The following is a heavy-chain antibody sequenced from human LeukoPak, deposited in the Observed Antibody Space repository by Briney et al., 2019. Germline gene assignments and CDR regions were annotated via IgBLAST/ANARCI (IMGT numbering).Heavy chain of an antibody. J-gene: IGHJ4*02. CDR2: INPNSGGT. CDR1: GYTFTGYY. Sequence: ASVKVSCKASGYTFTGYYMHWVRQAPGQGLEWMGRINPNSGGTNYAQKLQGRVTMTTDTSTSTAYMELRSLRSDDTAVYYCARDGPADQIWFGERNPTDYWGQGTLVTVSS. D-gene: IGHD3-10*01. CDR3: ARDGPADQIWFGERNPTDY. V-gene: IGHV1-2*06.